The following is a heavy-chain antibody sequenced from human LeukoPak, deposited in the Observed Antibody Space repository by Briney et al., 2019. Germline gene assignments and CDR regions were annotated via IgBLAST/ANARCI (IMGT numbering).Heavy chain of an antibody. D-gene: IGHD1-1*01. J-gene: IGHJ4*02. CDR3: ASHPPGT. CDR1: GGSISSYY. V-gene: IGHV4-59*01. CDR2: IYYSGST. Sequence: SETLSLTCTVSGGSISSYYWSWIRQPPGKGLEWIGYIYYSGSTNYNPSLKSRVTISVDTSKNQFSLKLSSVTAADPAVYYCASHPPGTWGQGTLVTVSS.